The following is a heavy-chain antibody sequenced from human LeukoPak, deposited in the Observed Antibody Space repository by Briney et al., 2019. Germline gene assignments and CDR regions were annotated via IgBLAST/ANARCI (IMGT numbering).Heavy chain of an antibody. J-gene: IGHJ5*02. V-gene: IGHV4-59*01. CDR1: GGSISSYY. CDR2: ISYSGST. CDR3: ARGGSGYALNWFDP. Sequence: PSETLSLTCTVSGGSISSYYWSWIRQPPGKGLEWIGHISYSGSTNYNPSLKSRVTISVDTSKNRFSLKLSSVTAADTAVYYCARGGSGYALNWFDPWGQGTLVTVSS. D-gene: IGHD5-12*01.